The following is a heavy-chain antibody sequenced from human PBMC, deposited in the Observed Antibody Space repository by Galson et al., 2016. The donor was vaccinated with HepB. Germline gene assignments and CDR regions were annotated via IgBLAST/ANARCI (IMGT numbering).Heavy chain of an antibody. D-gene: IGHD3-16*01. CDR1: GGSIGNSNW. V-gene: IGHV4-4*02. Sequence: SETLSLTCAVSGGSIGNSNWWSWVRQPPGKGLEWIGEIYHSGSTFYNPSLKSRVTISVDKPKNQFSLNLSSVTAADTAVYYCASRPGGYYSYGMDVWGQGTTVTVSS. CDR3: ASRPGGYYSYGMDV. J-gene: IGHJ6*02. CDR2: IYHSGST.